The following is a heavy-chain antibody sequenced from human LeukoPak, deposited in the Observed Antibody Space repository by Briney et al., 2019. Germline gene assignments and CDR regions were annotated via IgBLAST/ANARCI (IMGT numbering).Heavy chain of an antibody. D-gene: IGHD3-10*01. CDR3: ARALSITMVRGTSYVDV. Sequence: SETLSLTCAVYGGSFSGYYWSWIHQPPGKGLEWIGEINHSGSTDYNPSLKSRVTISVDTSKNQFSLKLSSVTAADTAVYYCARALSITMVRGTSYVDVWGKGTTVTVSS. CDR1: GGSFSGYY. J-gene: IGHJ6*03. V-gene: IGHV4-34*01. CDR2: INHSGST.